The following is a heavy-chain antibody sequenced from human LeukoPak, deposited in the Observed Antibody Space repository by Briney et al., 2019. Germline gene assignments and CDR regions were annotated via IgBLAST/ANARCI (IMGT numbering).Heavy chain of an antibody. CDR3: ARERWTYDSSGYYEY. Sequence: ASVKVSCKASGYTFTGYYMHWVRQAPGQGLEWMGRINPNSGGTNYAQTFQGRVTMTRDTSITTAYLEVSSLRSDDTAVYYCARERWTYDSSGYYEYWGQGTLVTVSS. J-gene: IGHJ4*02. CDR1: GYTFTGYY. V-gene: IGHV1-2*06. D-gene: IGHD3-22*01. CDR2: INPNSGGT.